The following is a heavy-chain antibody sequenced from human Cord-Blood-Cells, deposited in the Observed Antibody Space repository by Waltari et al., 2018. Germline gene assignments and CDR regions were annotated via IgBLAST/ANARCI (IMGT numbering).Heavy chain of an antibody. CDR1: GSTLTGYY. CDR3: ARLLKRGNAFDI. J-gene: IGHJ3*02. CDR2: INPNSGGT. D-gene: IGHD2-8*02. Sequence: QVQLVQSGAEVTKPGASVKVSCKASGSTLTGYYMHGVRRAPGQGLEWMGWINPNSGGTNYAQKFQGRVTMTRDTSISTAYMELSRLRSDDTAVYYCARLLKRGNAFDIWGQGTMVTVSS. V-gene: IGHV1-2*02.